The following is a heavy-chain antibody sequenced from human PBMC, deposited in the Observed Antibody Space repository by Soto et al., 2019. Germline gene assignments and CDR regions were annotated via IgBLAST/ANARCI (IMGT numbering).Heavy chain of an antibody. CDR1: GFTFSSYA. Sequence: ESGGGVVQPGRSLRLSCAASGFTFSSYAMHWVRQAPGKGLEWVAVISYDGSNKYYADSVKGRFTISRDNSKNTLYLQMNSLRAEDTAVYYCARQGQGRGMVYAIGTFDYWGQGTLVTVSS. V-gene: IGHV3-30-3*01. CDR2: ISYDGSNK. D-gene: IGHD2-8*01. CDR3: ARQGQGRGMVYAIGTFDY. J-gene: IGHJ4*02.